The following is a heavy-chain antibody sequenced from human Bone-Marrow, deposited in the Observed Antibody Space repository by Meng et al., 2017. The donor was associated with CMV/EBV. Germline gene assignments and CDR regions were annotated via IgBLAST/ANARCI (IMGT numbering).Heavy chain of an antibody. J-gene: IGHJ4*02. V-gene: IGHV3-30-3*01. CDR1: EFTFSSYA. CDR3: ARGDGNCIAGSGQPLDY. Sequence: GESMKISCEASEFTFSSYAMHWVRQAPGKGLEWVAVVSNDGSKKYYADSVKGRFSISRDNSKSTLSLQMNSLRAADTAVYYCARGDGNCIAGSGQPLDYWGQGALVTVSS. CDR2: VSNDGSKK. D-gene: IGHD2-15*01.